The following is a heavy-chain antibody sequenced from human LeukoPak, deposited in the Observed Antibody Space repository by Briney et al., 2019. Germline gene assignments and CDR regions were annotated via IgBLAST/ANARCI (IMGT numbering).Heavy chain of an antibody. V-gene: IGHV3-23*01. J-gene: IGHJ4*02. CDR3: ARGEIYFDY. CDR2: SASGGSS. Sequence: GGSLRLSCVASGFTFSSYAMNWVRQAPGKGLEWVSTSASGGSSYYADSVKGRFTISRDNAKNSLYLQMNSLRDEDTAVYYCARGEIYFDYWGQGTLVTVSS. D-gene: IGHD1-26*01. CDR1: GFTFSSYA.